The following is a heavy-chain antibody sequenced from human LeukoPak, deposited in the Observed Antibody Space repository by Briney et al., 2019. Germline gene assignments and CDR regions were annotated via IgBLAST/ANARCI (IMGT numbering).Heavy chain of an antibody. Sequence: ASVKVSCKASGYTFTGYYMHWVRQAPGQGLEWMGWINPNSGGTNYAQKLQGRVTMTTDTSTSTAYMELRSLRSDDTAVYYCARGGSSTWTPIDYWGQGTLVTVSS. D-gene: IGHD6-13*01. CDR1: GYTFTGYY. CDR2: INPNSGGT. J-gene: IGHJ4*02. CDR3: ARGGSSTWTPIDY. V-gene: IGHV1-2*02.